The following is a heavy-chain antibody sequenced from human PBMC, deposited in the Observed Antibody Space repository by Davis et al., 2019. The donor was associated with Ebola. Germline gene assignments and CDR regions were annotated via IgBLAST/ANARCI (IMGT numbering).Heavy chain of an antibody. Sequence: SVKVSCKASGGTFSSYAISWVRQAPGQGLDWMGGIIHIFCTANYAQKFQGRVTMTRDTSTSTVYMELSSLRSEDTAVYYCARGQPVSTSCDYWGQGTLVTVSS. J-gene: IGHJ4*02. CDR1: GGTFSSYA. CDR2: IIHIFCTA. CDR3: ARGQPVSTSCDY. V-gene: IGHV1-69*05. D-gene: IGHD2-2*01.